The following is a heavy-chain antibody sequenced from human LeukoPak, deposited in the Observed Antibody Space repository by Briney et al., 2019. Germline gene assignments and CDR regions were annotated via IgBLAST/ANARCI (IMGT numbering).Heavy chain of an antibody. CDR2: INYSGFT. V-gene: IGHV4-59*08. CDR3: ARHVKIPVAGFDY. CDR1: GDSISGYY. Sequence: SETLSLTCTVSGDSISGYYWSWIRQPPGKGLEWIGYINYSGFTKCNPSVKSRITLSVDTPKNQFSLNLTSVTAADTAIYYCARHVKIPVAGFDYWGQGTPVTVSS. J-gene: IGHJ4*02. D-gene: IGHD6-19*01.